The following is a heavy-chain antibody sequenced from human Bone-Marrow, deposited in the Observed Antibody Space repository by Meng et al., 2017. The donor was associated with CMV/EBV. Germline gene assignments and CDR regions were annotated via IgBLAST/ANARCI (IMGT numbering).Heavy chain of an antibody. V-gene: IGHV1-2*02. D-gene: IGHD2-2*02. CDR1: GYTFTGYC. J-gene: IGHJ5*02. CDR3: ATLYTPPEYCSSTSCYSPYNWFDP. Sequence: ASVKVSCKASGYTFTGYCMHWVRQAPGQGLEWMGWINPNSGGTNYAQKFQGRVTMTRDTSISTAYMELSRLRSDDTAVYYCATLYTPPEYCSSTSCYSPYNWFDPWGQGTLVTVSS. CDR2: INPNSGGT.